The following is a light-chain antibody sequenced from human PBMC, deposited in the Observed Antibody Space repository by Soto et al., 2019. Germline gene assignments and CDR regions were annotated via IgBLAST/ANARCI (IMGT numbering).Light chain of an antibody. CDR3: SSYTAGGTI. V-gene: IGLV2-14*01. J-gene: IGLJ1*01. CDR1: NRDVGSYNL. CDR2: EVR. Sequence: QSALTQPASVSGSPGQSITIACTGTNRDVGSYNLVSWYQQRPGEAPKLIISEVRNRPSGISYRFTGSKSGNTASLTISGLQAEDEADYYCSSYTAGGTIFGTGTKVTVL.